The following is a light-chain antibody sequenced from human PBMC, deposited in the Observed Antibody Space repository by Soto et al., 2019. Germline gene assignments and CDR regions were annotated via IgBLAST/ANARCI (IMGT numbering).Light chain of an antibody. Sequence: DIQMTQSPSTLSASVGDRVPITSRASQSVSSWLDWYQQKPGKAPKLLIFDASSLESGVPSRFSGSGSGTEFTLTISSLQPDDFATYYCQQYNSYSWTFGQGTKVDIK. J-gene: IGKJ1*01. V-gene: IGKV1-5*01. CDR3: QQYNSYSWT. CDR1: QSVSSW. CDR2: DAS.